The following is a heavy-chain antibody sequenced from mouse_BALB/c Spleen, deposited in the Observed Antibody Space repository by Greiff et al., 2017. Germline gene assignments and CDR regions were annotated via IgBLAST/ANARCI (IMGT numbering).Heavy chain of an antibody. CDR1: GYTFTSYY. Sequence: QVQLQQSGPELVKPGASVRISCKASGYTFTSYYIHWVKQRPGQGLEWIGWIYPGNVNTKYNEKFKGKATLTADKSSSTAYMQLSSLTSEDSAVYFCARSGYYEGFAYWGQGTLVTVSA. V-gene: IGHV1S56*01. J-gene: IGHJ3*01. CDR3: ARSGYYEGFAY. CDR2: IYPGNVNT. D-gene: IGHD1-1*01.